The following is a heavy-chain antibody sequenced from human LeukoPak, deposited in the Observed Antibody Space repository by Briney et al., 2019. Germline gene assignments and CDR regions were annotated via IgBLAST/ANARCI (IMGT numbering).Heavy chain of an antibody. CDR3: ARGFLMVYAPFRFDY. CDR2: INHSGGT. D-gene: IGHD2-8*01. Sequence: PSETLSLTCAVYGGSFSGYYWSWIRQPPGKGLEWIGEINHSGGTNYNPSLKSRVTISVDTSKNQFSLKLSSVTAADTAVYYCARGFLMVYAPFRFDYWGQGTLVTVSS. CDR1: GGSFSGYY. J-gene: IGHJ4*02. V-gene: IGHV4-34*01.